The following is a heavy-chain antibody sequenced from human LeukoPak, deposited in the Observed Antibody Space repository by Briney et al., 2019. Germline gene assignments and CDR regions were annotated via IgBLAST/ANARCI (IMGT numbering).Heavy chain of an antibody. CDR1: GFTFSSYA. CDR3: AREPSGYYRYYFDY. D-gene: IGHD3-22*01. V-gene: IGHV3-7*01. Sequence: GGSLRLSCAASGFTFSSYAMSWVRQAPGKGLEWVANIKQDGSEKYYVDSVKGRFTISRDNAKNSLYLQMNSLRAEDTAVYYCAREPSGYYRYYFDYWGQGTLVTVSS. CDR2: IKQDGSEK. J-gene: IGHJ4*02.